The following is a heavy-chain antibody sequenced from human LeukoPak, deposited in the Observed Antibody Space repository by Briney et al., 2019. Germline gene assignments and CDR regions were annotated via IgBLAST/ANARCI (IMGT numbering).Heavy chain of an antibody. CDR2: ISGSGGST. CDR1: GFTFSSYA. J-gene: IGHJ4*02. D-gene: IGHD6-6*01. Sequence: GGSLRLSCAASGFTFSSYAMSWVRQAPGKGLEWVSAISGSGGSTYYADSVKGRFTISRDNSKNTLYLQMNSLRAEDTAVYYCARDRAPYSSSSYDFWGQGTLVTVSS. V-gene: IGHV3-23*01. CDR3: ARDRAPYSSSSYDF.